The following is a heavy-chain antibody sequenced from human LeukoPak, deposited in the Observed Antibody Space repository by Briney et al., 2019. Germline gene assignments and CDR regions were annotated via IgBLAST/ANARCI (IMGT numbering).Heavy chain of an antibody. J-gene: IGHJ4*02. CDR2: IYYSGST. Sequence: PSETPSLTCTVSGGSISSSSYYWGWIRQPPGKGLEWIGSIYYSGSTYYNPSLKSRVTISVDTSKNQFSLKLSSVTAADTAVYYCAREPIAAADYFDYWGQGTLVTVSS. CDR3: AREPIAAADYFDY. D-gene: IGHD6-13*01. V-gene: IGHV4-39*07. CDR1: GGSISSSSYY.